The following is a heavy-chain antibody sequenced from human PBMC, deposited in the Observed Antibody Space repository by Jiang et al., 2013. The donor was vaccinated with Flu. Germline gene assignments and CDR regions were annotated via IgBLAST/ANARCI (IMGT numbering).Heavy chain of an antibody. Sequence: GAQVKKPGASVKVSCKASGYPFTGYYMHWVRQAPGQGLEWVGWLNPNSGDTNYAQKFQGRVTMTRDTSISTCYMELSGLRSDDTAVYYCARAPTHSQDYFDYWGQGTLVSVSS. V-gene: IGHV1-2*02. CDR2: LNPNSGDT. CDR3: ARAPTHSQDYFDY. CDR1: GYPFTGYY. J-gene: IGHJ4*02.